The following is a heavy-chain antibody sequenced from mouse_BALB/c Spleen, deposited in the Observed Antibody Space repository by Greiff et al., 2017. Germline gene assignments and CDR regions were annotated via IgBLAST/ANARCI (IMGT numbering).Heavy chain of an antibody. CDR1: GFTFSNYW. J-gene: IGHJ4*01. Sequence: VQLKQSGGGLVQPGGSMKLSCVASGFTFSNYWMNWVRQSPEKGLEWVAEIRLKSNNYATHYAESVIGRFTISRDDSKSSVYLQMNNLRAEDTGIYYCTSSPMDYWGQGTSVTVSS. CDR2: IRLKSNNYAT. D-gene: IGHD6-1*01. CDR3: TSSPMDY. V-gene: IGHV6-6*02.